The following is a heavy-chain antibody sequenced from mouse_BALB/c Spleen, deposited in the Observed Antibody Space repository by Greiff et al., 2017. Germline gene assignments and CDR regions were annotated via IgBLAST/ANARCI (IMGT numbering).Heavy chain of an antibody. Sequence: LVKTGASVKISCKASGYSFTGYYMHWVKQSHGKSLEWIGYISCYNGATSYNQKFKGKATFTVDTSSSTAYMQFNSLTSEDSAVYYCARSNELGYAMDYWGQGTSVTVSS. D-gene: IGHD4-1*01. CDR1: GYSFTGYY. J-gene: IGHJ4*01. CDR2: ISCYNGAT. V-gene: IGHV1S34*01. CDR3: ARSNELGYAMDY.